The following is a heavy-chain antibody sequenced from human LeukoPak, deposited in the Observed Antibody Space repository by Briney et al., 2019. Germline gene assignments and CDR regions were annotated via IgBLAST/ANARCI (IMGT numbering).Heavy chain of an antibody. V-gene: IGHV4-61*02. D-gene: IGHD2-2*02. J-gene: IGHJ5*02. Sequence: SQTLSLTCTVSGGSISSGSYYWSWIRQPAGKGLEWIGRIYTSGSTNYNPSLKSRVTISVDTSKNQFSLELSSVTAADTAVYYCARVPAAIWNWFDPWGQGTLVTVPS. CDR2: IYTSGST. CDR3: ARVPAAIWNWFDP. CDR1: GGSISSGSYY.